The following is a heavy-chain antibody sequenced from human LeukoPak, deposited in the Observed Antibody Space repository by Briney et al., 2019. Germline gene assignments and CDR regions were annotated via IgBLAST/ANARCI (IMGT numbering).Heavy chain of an antibody. CDR3: ARAQGAYYDILTGYYIPHPNPDAFDI. CDR1: GYTFTSYG. J-gene: IGHJ3*02. V-gene: IGHV1-18*01. D-gene: IGHD3-9*01. Sequence: GASVKVSCKASGYTFTSYGISWVRQAPGQGLEWMGWISAYNGNTNYAQKLQGRVTMTTDTSTSTAYMELRSLRSDDTAVYYCARAQGAYYDILTGYYIPHPNPDAFDIWGQGTMVTVSS. CDR2: ISAYNGNT.